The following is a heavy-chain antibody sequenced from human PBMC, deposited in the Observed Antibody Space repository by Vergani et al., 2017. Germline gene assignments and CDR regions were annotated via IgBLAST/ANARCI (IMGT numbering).Heavy chain of an antibody. CDR2: ISSSSSYI. Sequence: EVQLLESGGGLVQPGGSLRLSCAASGFTFSSYAMSWVRQAPGKGLEWVSSISSSSSYIYYADSVKGRFTISRDNAKNSLYLQMNSLRAEDTAVYYCARDKTTAFDYWGQGTLVTVSS. CDR1: GFTFSSYA. J-gene: IGHJ4*02. V-gene: IGHV3-21*01. CDR3: ARDKTTAFDY. D-gene: IGHD1-1*01.